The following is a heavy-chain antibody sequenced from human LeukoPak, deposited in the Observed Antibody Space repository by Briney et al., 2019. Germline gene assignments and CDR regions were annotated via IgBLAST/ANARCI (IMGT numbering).Heavy chain of an antibody. CDR3: AKVGGYCSSTSCSDY. CDR2: ISGSGGST. Sequence: GGSLRLSCAASGFTFSSYAMSWVRQAPGKGLEWVSAISGSGGSTYYADSVKGRFTISTDNSKNTLYLQMNSLRAEDTAVYYCAKVGGYCSSTSCSDYWGQGTLVTVSS. CDR1: GFTFSSYA. V-gene: IGHV3-23*01. J-gene: IGHJ4*02. D-gene: IGHD2-2*01.